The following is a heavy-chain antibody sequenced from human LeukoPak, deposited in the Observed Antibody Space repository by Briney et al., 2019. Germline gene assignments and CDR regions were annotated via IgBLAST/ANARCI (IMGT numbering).Heavy chain of an antibody. CDR2: IIPIFGTA. D-gene: IGHD4-11*01. V-gene: IGHV1-69*06. Sequence: ASVKVSCKASGGTFSSYAISWVRQAPGQGLEWMGGIIPIFGTANYAQKFQGRVTITADKSTSTAYMELSSLRSEDTAVYYCARGSTTVTTYYYYYMDVWGKGTTVTVS. CDR3: ARGSTTVTTYYYYYMDV. J-gene: IGHJ6*03. CDR1: GGTFSSYA.